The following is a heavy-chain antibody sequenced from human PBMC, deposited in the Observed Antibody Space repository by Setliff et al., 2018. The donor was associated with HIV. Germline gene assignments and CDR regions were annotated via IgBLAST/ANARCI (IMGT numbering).Heavy chain of an antibody. D-gene: IGHD2-15*01. CDR2: IYYSGST. V-gene: IGHV4-59*01. CDR1: GGSISSYY. CDR3: ARFPLLHKNAFDI. Sequence: KPSETLSLTCTVSGGSISSYYWSWIRQPPGKGLEWIGYIYYSGSTNYNPSLKSRVTISVDTSRNQFSLNLSSVTAADTAVYYCARFPLLHKNAFDIWGQGTMVTVSS. J-gene: IGHJ3*02.